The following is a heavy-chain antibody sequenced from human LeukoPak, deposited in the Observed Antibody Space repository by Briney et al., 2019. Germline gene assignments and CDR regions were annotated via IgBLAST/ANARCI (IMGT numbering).Heavy chain of an antibody. D-gene: IGHD2-15*01. Sequence: SETLSLTCTVSGGPTTSYYWSWIRQPPGKGLEWIGYIYYSGSTNYNPSLKSRVTISVDTSKNQFSLKLSSLTAADTAVYYCAREVRNVVVVDAVGALDVWGQGTMVTVSS. CDR3: AREVRNVVVVDAVGALDV. J-gene: IGHJ3*01. V-gene: IGHV4-59*01. CDR1: GGPTTSYY. CDR2: IYYSGST.